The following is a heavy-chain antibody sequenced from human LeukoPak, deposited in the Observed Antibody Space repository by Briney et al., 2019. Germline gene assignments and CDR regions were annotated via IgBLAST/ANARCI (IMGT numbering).Heavy chain of an antibody. CDR3: ASPGVTAMVTRGAFDI. CDR1: GFTFSSYA. CDR2: ISYDGSNK. V-gene: IGHV3-30-3*01. J-gene: IGHJ3*02. D-gene: IGHD5-18*01. Sequence: GGSLRLSCAASGFTFSSYAMHWVRQAPGKGLEWVAVISYDGSNKYYADSVKGRFTISRDNSKNTLYLQMNSLRAEDTAVYYCASPGVTAMVTRGAFDIWGQGTMVTVSS.